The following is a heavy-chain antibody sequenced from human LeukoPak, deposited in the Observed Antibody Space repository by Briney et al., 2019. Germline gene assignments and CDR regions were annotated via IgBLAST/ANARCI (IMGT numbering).Heavy chain of an antibody. CDR2: ITSFGSDI. CDR1: GFSFRTHS. Sequence: GSLRLSCAASGFSFRTHSMKWVRQAPGKGLEWVSSITSFGSDIYYADSVKGRFTISRDDGKNSLYLQMNSLGAEDSAVYYCARAHDFWSGYGGNYMDVWGKGTTVTVSS. J-gene: IGHJ6*03. D-gene: IGHD3-3*01. CDR3: ARAHDFWSGYGGNYMDV. V-gene: IGHV3-21*01.